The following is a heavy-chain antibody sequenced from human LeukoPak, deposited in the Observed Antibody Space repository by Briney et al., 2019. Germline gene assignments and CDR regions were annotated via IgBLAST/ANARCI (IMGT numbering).Heavy chain of an antibody. V-gene: IGHV4-39*07. J-gene: IGHJ6*03. D-gene: IGHD3-3*01. CDR2: IYYSGST. CDR1: GGSISSSSYY. CDR3: ARGNREITIFGVVIGYYYMDV. Sequence: PSETLSLTCTVSGGSISSSSYYWGWIRQPPGKGLEWIGRIYYSGSTYYNPSLKSRVTISVDTSKNQFSLKLSSVTAADTAVYYCARGNREITIFGVVIGYYYMDVWGKGTTVTVSS.